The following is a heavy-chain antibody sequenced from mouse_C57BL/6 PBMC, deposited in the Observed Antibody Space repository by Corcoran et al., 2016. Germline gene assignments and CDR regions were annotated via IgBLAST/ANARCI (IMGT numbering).Heavy chain of an antibody. J-gene: IGHJ1*03. CDR3: ARGTTVVANWYFDV. CDR2: IYPGSGNT. CDR1: GYTFTDYY. Sequence: QIQLQQSGPELVKPGASVKISCKASGYTFTDYYINWVKQRPGQGLEWIGWIYPGSGNTKYNEKFKGKATLTVDKSSSTAYMELNSLTSEDSAVYYCARGTTVVANWYFDVWGTGTTVTVSS. D-gene: IGHD1-1*01. V-gene: IGHV1-84*01.